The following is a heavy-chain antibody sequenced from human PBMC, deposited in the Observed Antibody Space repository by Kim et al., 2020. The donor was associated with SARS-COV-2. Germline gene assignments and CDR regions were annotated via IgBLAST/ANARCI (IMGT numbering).Heavy chain of an antibody. D-gene: IGHD2-2*01. V-gene: IGHV3-7*04. CDR1: GFTFSNFW. Sequence: GGSLRLSCAASGFTFSNFWMNWVRQAPGKGLEWVANIKEDGSERYYVDSVKGRFTSARDNAKNSLYLQMNSLRVEDTAVYYCVRGLPGAMGIGIDYWGQGTLVTVSS. J-gene: IGHJ4*02. CDR2: IKEDGSER. CDR3: VRGLPGAMGIGIDY.